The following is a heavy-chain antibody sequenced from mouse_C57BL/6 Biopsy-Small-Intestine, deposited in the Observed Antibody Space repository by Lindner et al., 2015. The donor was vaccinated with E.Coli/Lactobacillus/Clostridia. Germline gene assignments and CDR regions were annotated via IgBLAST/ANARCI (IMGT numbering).Heavy chain of an antibody. CDR1: GGTFNSYA. J-gene: IGHJ1*01. V-gene: IGHV1-81*01. D-gene: IGHD1-1*02. Sequence: SVKVSCKASGGTFNSYAISWVRQAPGQGLEWMGGIIPIFDTANYAQKFQGRVTITADESTSTAYMELSSLRSEDTAVYYCARGGRCSGGSCRQNYYFYGMDVWGQGTTVTISS. CDR2: IIPIFDTA. CDR3: ARGGRCSGGSCRQNYYFYGMDV.